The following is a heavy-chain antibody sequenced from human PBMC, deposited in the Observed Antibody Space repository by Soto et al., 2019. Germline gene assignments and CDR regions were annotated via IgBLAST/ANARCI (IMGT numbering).Heavy chain of an antibody. J-gene: IGHJ4*02. Sequence: QLQLQESGSGLVKPSQTLSLTCAVSGGSISSGGYSWSWIRQPPGKGLEWIGYIYHSGSTYYNPSLKSRVTISVDRSKNQFSLKLSSVTAADTAVYYCARVNYYGSGSYTPVGFDYWGQGTLVTVSS. CDR3: ARVNYYGSGSYTPVGFDY. V-gene: IGHV4-30-2*01. CDR1: GGSISSGGYS. D-gene: IGHD3-10*01. CDR2: IYHSGST.